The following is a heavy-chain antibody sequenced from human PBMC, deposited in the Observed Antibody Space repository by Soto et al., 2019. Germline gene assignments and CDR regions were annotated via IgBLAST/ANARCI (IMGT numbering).Heavy chain of an antibody. J-gene: IGHJ5*02. CDR2: IYYTGRT. Sequence: SETLSLTCTVSGGSMRGYFWTWIRQPPGKGLEWIGYIYYTGRTNYNPSLKSRLTISVDTSNNQFSLRLDSVTAADTAVYYCARDPGYSSSPANWFDPWGQGNLVTVSS. CDR1: GGSMRGYF. CDR3: ARDPGYSSSPANWFDP. D-gene: IGHD5-18*01. V-gene: IGHV4-59*01.